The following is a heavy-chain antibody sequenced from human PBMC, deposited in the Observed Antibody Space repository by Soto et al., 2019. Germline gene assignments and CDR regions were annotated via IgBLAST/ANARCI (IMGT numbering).Heavy chain of an antibody. J-gene: IGHJ4*02. Sequence: GSLRLSCAASGFTVSSNYMSWVRQAPGKGLEWVSVIYSGCSTYYADSVKGRFTISRDNSKNTLYLQMNSLRAEDTAVYYCARARIAGDYFDYWGQGTLVTVSS. D-gene: IGHD3-10*01. CDR3: ARARIAGDYFDY. V-gene: IGHV3-66*01. CDR1: GFTVSSNY. CDR2: IYSGCST.